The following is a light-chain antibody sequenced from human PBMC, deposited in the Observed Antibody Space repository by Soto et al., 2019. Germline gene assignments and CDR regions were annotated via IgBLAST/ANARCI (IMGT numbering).Light chain of an antibody. J-gene: IGKJ5*01. V-gene: IGKV3D-20*02. CDR3: QQRSNWPNT. Sequence: DIVLSQSPVPLSLSPGERATLYCRASQSVSSNHLAWYQQKPGQAPRPLIYGGSSRATGIPARFSGSGSGTDFTLTISSLEPEDFAVYYCQQRSNWPNTFGQGTRLE. CDR1: QSVSSNH. CDR2: GGS.